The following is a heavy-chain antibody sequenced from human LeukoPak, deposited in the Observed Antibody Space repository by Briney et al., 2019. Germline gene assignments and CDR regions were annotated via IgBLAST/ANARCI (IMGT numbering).Heavy chain of an antibody. J-gene: IGHJ4*02. CDR1: RFTFNNYA. CDR3: AKELAITLPFDY. CDR2: ISHNGRDT. V-gene: IGHV3-23*01. Sequence: GGSLRLSCAASRFTFNNYAMSWVRQAPEKGLEWVSAISHNGRDTYYADSVQGRFTISRDNSKNMLNLQMDSLLAEDTAVYYCAKELAITLPFDYWGQGTLVTVSS. D-gene: IGHD2-21*01.